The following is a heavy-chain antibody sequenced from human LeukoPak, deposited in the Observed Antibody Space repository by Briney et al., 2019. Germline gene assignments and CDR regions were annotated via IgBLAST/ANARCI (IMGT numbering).Heavy chain of an antibody. D-gene: IGHD3-22*01. Sequence: PGGSLRLSCAASGFTFYDHGMSWVRQAPGKGLEWGSGINWNGGSTVYADSVKGRFTISREKAKKSLYMQMNTLRAEDTAVYYCARASGSGYYFYLDYWGQGTLVTVSS. CDR2: INWNGGST. J-gene: IGHJ4*02. CDR1: GFTFYDHG. V-gene: IGHV3-20*04. CDR3: ARASGSGYYFYLDY.